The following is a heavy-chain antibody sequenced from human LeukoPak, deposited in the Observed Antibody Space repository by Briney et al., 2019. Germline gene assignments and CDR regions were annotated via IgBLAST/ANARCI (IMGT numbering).Heavy chain of an antibody. V-gene: IGHV1-46*01. CDR2: INPSGGST. Sequence: ASVKVSCKASGYAFTSYYMHWVRQAPGQGLEWMGIINPSGGSTSYAQKFQGRVTMTRDTSTSTVYMELGSLRSEDTAVYYCARDNPGEYYFDYWGQGTLVTVSS. CDR3: ARDNPGEYYFDY. CDR1: GYAFTSYY. D-gene: IGHD1-14*01. J-gene: IGHJ4*02.